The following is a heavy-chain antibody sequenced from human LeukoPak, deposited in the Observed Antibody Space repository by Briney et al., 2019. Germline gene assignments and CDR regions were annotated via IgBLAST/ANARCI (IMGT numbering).Heavy chain of an antibody. CDR3: ARGAAAAEPNWFDP. D-gene: IGHD6-13*01. CDR2: ISSSGSTI. J-gene: IGHJ5*01. CDR1: GFSFSGYW. Sequence: PGGSLRLSCAASGFSFSGYWMTWVRQAPGKGLEWVSYISSSGSTIYYADSVKGRFTISRDNAKNSLYLQMNSLRAEDTAVYYCARGAAAAEPNWFDPWGQGTLVTVSS. V-gene: IGHV3-48*03.